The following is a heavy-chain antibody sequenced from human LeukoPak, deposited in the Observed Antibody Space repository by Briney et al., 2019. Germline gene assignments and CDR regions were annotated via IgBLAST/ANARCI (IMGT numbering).Heavy chain of an antibody. D-gene: IGHD3-22*01. J-gene: IGHJ4*02. CDR3: ARGYYYDSSGYSH. V-gene: IGHV3-7*01. Sequence: GRSLRLSCAASGFTFSSYGMHWVRQAPGKGLEWVANIKQDGSEKYYVDSVKGRFTISRDNAKNSLYLQMNSLRAEDTAVYYCARGYYYDSSGYSHWGQGTLVTVSS. CDR2: IKQDGSEK. CDR1: GFTFSSYG.